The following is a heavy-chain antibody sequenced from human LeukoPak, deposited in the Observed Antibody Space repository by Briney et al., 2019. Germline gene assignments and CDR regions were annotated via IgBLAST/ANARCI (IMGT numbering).Heavy chain of an antibody. Sequence: AASVKVSCKASGYTFTSYAISWVRQAPGQGVEWMGWISGYNGNTKYAQKVQGRVTMTTDTSTSTAYMELRSLRSDDTAVYYCARGYSYGSDYYYGMDVWGQGTTVTVSS. CDR2: ISGYNGNT. CDR1: GYTFTSYA. D-gene: IGHD5-18*01. J-gene: IGHJ6*02. CDR3: ARGYSYGSDYYYGMDV. V-gene: IGHV1-18*01.